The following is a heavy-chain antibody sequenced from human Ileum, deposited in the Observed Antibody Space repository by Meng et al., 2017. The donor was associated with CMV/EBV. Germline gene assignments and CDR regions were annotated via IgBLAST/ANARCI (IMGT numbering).Heavy chain of an antibody. V-gene: IGHV1-2*02. CDR2: INPQTGDT. D-gene: IGHD1-26*01. Sequence: KASKYTFTDYYMQWVRQAPGQGLEWMGWINPQTGDTNYAPKFQGRVTMTRDMSINTVYMEVTRLRSDDTAVYYCAKDAGSFLDYYFDCWGQGTLVTVSS. CDR1: KYTFTDYY. J-gene: IGHJ4*02. CDR3: AKDAGSFLDYYFDC.